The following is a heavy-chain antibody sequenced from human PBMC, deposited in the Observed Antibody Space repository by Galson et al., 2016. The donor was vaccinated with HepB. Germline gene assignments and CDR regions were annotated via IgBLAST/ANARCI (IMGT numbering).Heavy chain of an antibody. Sequence: SLRLSCAASGFTFSTYAMSWVRQAPGEGLEWVSAISGSGDSTYYADSVKGRFTISRDNSKNTVYLQMNSLRDEDTAVYYCAKSGGGYTYGTGGLDYWGQGTLVTVSS. V-gene: IGHV3-23*01. CDR2: ISGSGDST. CDR3: AKSGGGYTYGTGGLDY. D-gene: IGHD5-18*01. CDR1: GFTFSTYA. J-gene: IGHJ4*02.